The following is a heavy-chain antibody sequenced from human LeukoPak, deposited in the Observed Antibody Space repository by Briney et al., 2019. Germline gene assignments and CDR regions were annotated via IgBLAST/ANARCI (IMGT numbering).Heavy chain of an antibody. V-gene: IGHV1-18*01. Sequence: AAGNLSLNSSGYTFTSNSYTWLRQAPAQGLELMGGTSTYNGNTNYARKLQGRVNMTTDTSTSTAYMELGSMRSDDTAVYYCARVGQLVRSGYWGQGTLVTVSS. J-gene: IGHJ4*02. CDR3: ARVGQLVRSGY. CDR1: GYTFTSNS. D-gene: IGHD6-6*01. CDR2: TSTYNGNT.